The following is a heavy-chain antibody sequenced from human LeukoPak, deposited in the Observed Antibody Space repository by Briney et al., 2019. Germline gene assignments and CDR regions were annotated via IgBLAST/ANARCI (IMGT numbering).Heavy chain of an antibody. CDR1: AGSISSGGYY. V-gene: IGHV4-31*03. D-gene: IGHD5-12*01. CDR3: ARDRSGYGVFDY. Sequence: TLSLTCTVSAGSISSGGYYWNWIRQHPGKGLEWIGYIHDSGSTYHNPSLESRASISADTSKDQFSLKLSSVTAADTAVYYCARDRSGYGVFDYWGQGTLVTVSS. CDR2: IHDSGST. J-gene: IGHJ4*02.